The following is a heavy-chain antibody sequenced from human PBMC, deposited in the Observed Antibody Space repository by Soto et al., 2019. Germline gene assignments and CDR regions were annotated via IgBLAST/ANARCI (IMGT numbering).Heavy chain of an antibody. CDR3: ARDGRIVSAAPRMAEYYYYGMDV. CDR2: ISSGGSSI. J-gene: IGHJ6*02. V-gene: IGHV3-48*03. Sequence: GGSLRLSCAASGFTFSSYEMNWVRQAPGKGLEWVSYISSGGSSIYYADSVKGRFTISRDNAKNSLYLQMNSLRAEDAAVYYCARDGRIVSAAPRMAEYYYYGMDVWGQGTPVTVSS. CDR1: GFTFSSYE. D-gene: IGHD3-22*01.